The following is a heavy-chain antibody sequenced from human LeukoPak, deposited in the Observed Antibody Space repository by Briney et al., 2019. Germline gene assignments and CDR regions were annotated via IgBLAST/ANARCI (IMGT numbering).Heavy chain of an antibody. CDR1: GGSISSYY. CDR2: IYYSGST. D-gene: IGHD3-22*01. Sequence: SETLSLTCTVSGGSISSYYWSWIRQPPGKGLEWIGYIYYSGSTNYNPSLKSRVTISVDTSKNQFSLKLSSVTAADTAVYYCARFDYHDSSRAFDYWGQGTLVTVSS. V-gene: IGHV4-59*01. CDR3: ARFDYHDSSRAFDY. J-gene: IGHJ4*02.